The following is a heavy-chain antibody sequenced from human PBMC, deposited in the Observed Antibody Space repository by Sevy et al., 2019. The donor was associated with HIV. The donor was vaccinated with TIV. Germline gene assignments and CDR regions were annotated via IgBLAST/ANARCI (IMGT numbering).Heavy chain of an antibody. V-gene: IGHV3-30*04. CDR2: ISYDGRKQ. D-gene: IGHD3-10*01. CDR3: ARANYGTTSYFAY. Sequence: GGSLRLSCVVSGFTFSDYAMHWVRQAPGKGLEWVAVISYDGRKQYYADSVKGRFTISRDNSRNRLSLQVNSLRNEDTAVYYCARANYGTTSYFAYWGQGTPLTVSS. J-gene: IGHJ4*02. CDR1: GFTFSDYA.